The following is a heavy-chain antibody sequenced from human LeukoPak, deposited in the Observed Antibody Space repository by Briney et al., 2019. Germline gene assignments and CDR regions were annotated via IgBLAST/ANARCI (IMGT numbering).Heavy chain of an antibody. CDR3: VRSAFHAGSGNYYDY. V-gene: IGHV3-74*01. Sequence: PGGSLRLSCAASGFTFSSHWMHWVRQAPGKGLVWVSRINSDGSSISYADSVKGRFTISRDNAKNTLYLQMNRLRAEDTAVYYCVRSAFHAGSGNYYDYWGQGTLVTVSS. J-gene: IGHJ4*02. D-gene: IGHD3-22*01. CDR2: INSDGSSI. CDR1: GFTFSSHW.